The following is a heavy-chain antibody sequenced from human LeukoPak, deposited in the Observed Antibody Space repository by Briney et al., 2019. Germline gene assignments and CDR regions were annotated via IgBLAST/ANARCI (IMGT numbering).Heavy chain of an antibody. CDR2: ISYDGSNK. V-gene: IGHV3-30*18. J-gene: IGHJ4*02. D-gene: IGHD4-23*01. Sequence: GGSLRLSCAASGFTFSSYGMHWVRQAPGKGLEWVAVISYDGSNKYYADSVKGRFTISRDNSKNTLYLQMNSLRAGDTAVYYCAKDLTVGPFDYWGQGTLVTVSS. CDR3: AKDLTVGPFDY. CDR1: GFTFSSYG.